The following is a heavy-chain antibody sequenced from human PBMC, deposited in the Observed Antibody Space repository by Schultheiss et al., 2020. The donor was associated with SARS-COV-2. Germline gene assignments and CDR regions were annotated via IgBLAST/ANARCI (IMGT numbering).Heavy chain of an antibody. Sequence: GGSLRLSCAVSGFTFNFHGMHWVRQAPGKGLEWVAVISYDGSNKYYADSVKGRFTISRDNSKNTLYLQMNSLRAEDTAVYYCAKEQTTSRYYYYGMDVWGQGTLVTVSS. CDR2: ISYDGSNK. D-gene: IGHD1-7*01. CDR3: AKEQTTSRYYYYGMDV. J-gene: IGHJ6*02. V-gene: IGHV3-30*18. CDR1: GFTFNFHG.